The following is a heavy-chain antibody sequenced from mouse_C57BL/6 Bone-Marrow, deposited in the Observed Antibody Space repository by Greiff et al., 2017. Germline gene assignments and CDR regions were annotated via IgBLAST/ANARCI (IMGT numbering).Heavy chain of an antibody. D-gene: IGHD2-4*01. V-gene: IGHV3-6*01. CDR2: ISYDGSN. J-gene: IGHJ4*01. CDR3: ARDPPYDYDEGGYAMDY. Sequence: EVQRVESGPGLVKPSQSLSLTCSVTGYSITSGYYWNWIRQFPGNKLEWMGYISYDGSNNYNPSLKNLISITRDTSKNQFFLKLNSVTTEDTATYYCARDPPYDYDEGGYAMDYWGQGTSVTVSS. CDR1: GYSITSGYY.